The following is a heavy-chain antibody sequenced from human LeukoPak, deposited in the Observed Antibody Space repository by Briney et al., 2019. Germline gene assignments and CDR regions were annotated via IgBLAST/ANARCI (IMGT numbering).Heavy chain of an antibody. Sequence: APVKVSCKASGYTSTSYAMNWVRQAPGQGLEWMGWINTNTGNPTYAQGFTGRFVFSLDTSVSTAYLQISSLKAEDTAVYYCASRFRDGYNHGMGYYYYGMDVWGQGTTVTVSS. V-gene: IGHV7-4-1*02. CDR2: INTNTGNP. J-gene: IGHJ6*02. CDR1: GYTSTSYA. D-gene: IGHD5-24*01. CDR3: ASRFRDGYNHGMGYYYYGMDV.